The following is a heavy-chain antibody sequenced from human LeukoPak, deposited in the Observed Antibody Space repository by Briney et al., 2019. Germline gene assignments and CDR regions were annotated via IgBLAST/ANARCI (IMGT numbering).Heavy chain of an antibody. D-gene: IGHD3-9*01. Sequence: LTGGSLRLSCAASGFTFSRYWMHWVRQAPGKGLVWVSRINSDGRSTNYADSVKGRFSISRDNAENTLYLQMNSLRVEDTAVYYCVRGADTGYSSDSWGQGTLVTVSS. CDR2: INSDGRST. V-gene: IGHV3-74*01. J-gene: IGHJ4*02. CDR3: VRGADTGYSSDS. CDR1: GFTFSRYW.